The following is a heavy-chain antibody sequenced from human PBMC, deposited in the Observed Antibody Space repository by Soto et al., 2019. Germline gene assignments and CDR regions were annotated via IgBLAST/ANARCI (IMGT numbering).Heavy chain of an antibody. J-gene: IGHJ6*02. D-gene: IGHD3-3*01. CDR3: ARDGRLRFLEWLPSTYYYYGMDV. Sequence: ASVKVSCKASGGTFSSYAISWVRQAPGQGLEWMGGIIPIFGTANYAQKFQGRVTITADESTSTAYMELSSLRSEDTAVYYCARDGRLRFLEWLPSTYYYYGMDVWGQGTTVTVSS. V-gene: IGHV1-69*13. CDR2: IIPIFGTA. CDR1: GGTFSSYA.